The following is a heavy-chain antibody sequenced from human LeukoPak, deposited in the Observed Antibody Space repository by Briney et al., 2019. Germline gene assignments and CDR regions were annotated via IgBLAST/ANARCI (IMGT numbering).Heavy chain of an antibody. CDR1: GGSISSNKW. CDR2: VYHSGST. V-gene: IGHV4-4*02. Sequence: SGTLSLTCAVSGGSISSNKWWSWVRQPPGKGLEWIGEVYHSGSTNYNPSLKSRVTIPVDKSKNQFSLKMSTVTAADTAIYYCASRDYSSGWYRYWGQGTLVTVSS. CDR3: ASRDYSSGWYRY. J-gene: IGHJ4*02. D-gene: IGHD6-19*01.